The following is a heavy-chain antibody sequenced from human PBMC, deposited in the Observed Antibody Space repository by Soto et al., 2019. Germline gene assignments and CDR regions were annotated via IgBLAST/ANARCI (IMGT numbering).Heavy chain of an antibody. J-gene: IGHJ4*02. CDR1: GYTFTSYA. V-gene: IGHV1-3*01. CDR3: ARDLDY. CDR2: INAGNGNT. Sequence: QVQLVQSGAEVKKPGASVKVSCKASGYTFTSYAMHWVRQAPGQRLEWMGWINAGNGNTKYSQKFQGRVTITRDTPASTAYMELSSLRSEDTALYYCARDLDYWGQGTLVTVSS.